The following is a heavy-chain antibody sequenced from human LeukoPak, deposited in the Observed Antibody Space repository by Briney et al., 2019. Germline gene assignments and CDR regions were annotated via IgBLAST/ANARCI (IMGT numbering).Heavy chain of an antibody. V-gene: IGHV3-9*03. J-gene: IGHJ4*02. CDR2: ISWNRGSI. Sequence: PGRSLRLSCAASGFTFDDYAMHWVRQAPGKGLEWVSGISWNRGSIGYADSVNGRFTISRDNTKNSLYLQMNSLRAEDMALYYCAKAQGSSWPYYFDYWGQGTLVTVSS. CDR1: GFTFDDYA. D-gene: IGHD6-13*01. CDR3: AKAQGSSWPYYFDY.